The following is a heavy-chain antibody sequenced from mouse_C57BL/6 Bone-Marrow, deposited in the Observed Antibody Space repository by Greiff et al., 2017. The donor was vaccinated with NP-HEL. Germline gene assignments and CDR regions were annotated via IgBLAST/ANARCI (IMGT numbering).Heavy chain of an antibody. CDR3: TRERIYYDYAGFAY. CDR2: IDPETGGT. J-gene: IGHJ3*01. CDR1: GYTFTDYE. V-gene: IGHV1-15*01. Sequence: VQLQQSGAELVRPGASVTLSCKASGYTFTDYEMHWVKQTPVHGLEWIGAIDPETGGTAYNQKFKGKAILTADKSSSTAYMELRSLTSEDSAVYYCTRERIYYDYAGFAYWGQGTLVTVSA. D-gene: IGHD2-4*01.